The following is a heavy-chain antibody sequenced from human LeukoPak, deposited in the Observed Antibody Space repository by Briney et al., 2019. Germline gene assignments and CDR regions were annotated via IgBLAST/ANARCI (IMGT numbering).Heavy chain of an antibody. CDR1: GFTFSSYS. CDR2: ISSSSSYI. CDR3: ARDLVILTGYFNGGFDP. V-gene: IGHV3-21*01. D-gene: IGHD3-9*01. J-gene: IGHJ5*02. Sequence: GGSLRLSCAASGFTFSSYSMNWVRQAPGKGLEWVSSISSSSSYIYYADSVKGRFTISRDNAKNSLYLQMNSLRAEDTAVYYCARDLVILTGYFNGGFDPWGQGTLVTVSS.